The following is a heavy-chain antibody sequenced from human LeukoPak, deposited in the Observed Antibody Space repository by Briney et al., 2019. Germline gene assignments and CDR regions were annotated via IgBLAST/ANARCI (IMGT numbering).Heavy chain of an antibody. V-gene: IGHV3-21*01. CDR1: GFTFSSYS. Sequence: PGGSLRLSCAASGFTFSSYSMNWVRQAPGKGLEWVSSISSSSSYIYYADSVKGRFTISRDNAKNSLYLQMNSLRAEDTAVYYCAREGYDYFGNYYYGMDVWGKGTTVTVSS. D-gene: IGHD5-12*01. CDR2: ISSSSSYI. CDR3: AREGYDYFGNYYYGMDV. J-gene: IGHJ6*04.